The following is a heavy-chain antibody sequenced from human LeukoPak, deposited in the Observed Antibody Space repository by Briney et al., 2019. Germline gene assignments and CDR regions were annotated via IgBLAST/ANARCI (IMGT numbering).Heavy chain of an antibody. J-gene: IGHJ3*02. D-gene: IGHD3-10*01. CDR2: IFHSGST. Sequence: PSETLSLTCAVSGASIFRSNWWSWVRQPPGKGLEWIGQIFHSGSTSYSPSLKSRVTISLDTSKNQFSLKLNSVTAADTAVYYCAKSNGYGLVDIWGQGTMVTVSS. V-gene: IGHV4-4*02. CDR3: AKSNGYGLVDI. CDR1: GASIFRSNW.